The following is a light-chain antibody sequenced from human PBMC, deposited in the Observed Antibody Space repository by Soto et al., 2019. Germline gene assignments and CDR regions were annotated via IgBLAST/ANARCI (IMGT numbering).Light chain of an antibody. Sequence: EIALTQSPGTLSLSPGERATLSCRASQSVSSSYLAWYQQKPGQAPRLLIYGASSRGTGIPDRFSGSGSGTDFTLTLSRLEPAVFSVEYCKEYGSSPGTFGQGIKVEIK. CDR2: GAS. J-gene: IGKJ1*01. V-gene: IGKV3-20*01. CDR3: KEYGSSPGT. CDR1: QSVSSSY.